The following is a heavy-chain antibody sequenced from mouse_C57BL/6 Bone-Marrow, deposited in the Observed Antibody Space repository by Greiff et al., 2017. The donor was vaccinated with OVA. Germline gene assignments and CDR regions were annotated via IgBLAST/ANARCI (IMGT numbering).Heavy chain of an antibody. Sequence: QVQLQQPGAELVKPGASVKLSCKASGYTFTSYWMHWVKQRPGQGLEWIGMIHPNSGSTNYNEKFKSKATLTVAKASSTAYMQLSSLTSEDSAVYYCARTLTGYAMDYWGQGTSVTVSS. V-gene: IGHV1-64*01. D-gene: IGHD4-1*01. CDR3: ARTLTGYAMDY. CDR2: IHPNSGST. CDR1: GYTFTSYW. J-gene: IGHJ4*01.